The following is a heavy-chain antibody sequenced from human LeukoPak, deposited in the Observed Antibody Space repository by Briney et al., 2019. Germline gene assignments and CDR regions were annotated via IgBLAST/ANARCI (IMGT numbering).Heavy chain of an antibody. CDR1: GGSISSYY. J-gene: IGHJ5*02. Sequence: KPSETLSLTCTVSGGSISSYYWSWIRQPAGKGLEWIGRIYTSGITNYNPSLKSRVTMSVDTSKNQFSLKLSSVTAADTAVYYCARGLWFGSIRWFDPWGQGTLVTVSS. CDR3: ARGLWFGSIRWFDP. D-gene: IGHD3-10*01. V-gene: IGHV4-4*07. CDR2: IYTSGIT.